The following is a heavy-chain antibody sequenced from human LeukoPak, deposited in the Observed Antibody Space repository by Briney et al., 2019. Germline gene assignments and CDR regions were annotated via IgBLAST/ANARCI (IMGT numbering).Heavy chain of an antibody. J-gene: IGHJ5*01. V-gene: IGHV3-7*01. CDR3: AREKFDF. CDR2: IKHDGSEQ. CDR1: GFTFSSYW. Sequence: GGSLRLSCVASGFTFSSYWMNWVRQAPGKGLEWVANIKHDGSEQYYVDSMKGRFTISRDNAKNSLYLQMNSLRAEDTAIYYCAREKFDFWGQGTLVTVSS.